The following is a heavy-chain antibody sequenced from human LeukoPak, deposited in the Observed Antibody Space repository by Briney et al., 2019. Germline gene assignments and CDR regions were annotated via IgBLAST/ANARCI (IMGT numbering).Heavy chain of an antibody. CDR1: GFTFSSYG. D-gene: IGHD3-22*01. J-gene: IGHJ4*02. V-gene: IGHV3-30*03. CDR3: ARGMIVVPYPYYFDY. CDR2: ISYDGSNK. Sequence: GGSLRLSCAASGFTFSSYGMHWVRQAPGKRLEWVAVISYDGSNKYYADSVKGRFTISRDNSKNTLYLQMNSLRAEDTAVYYCARGMIVVPYPYYFDYWGQGTLVTVSS.